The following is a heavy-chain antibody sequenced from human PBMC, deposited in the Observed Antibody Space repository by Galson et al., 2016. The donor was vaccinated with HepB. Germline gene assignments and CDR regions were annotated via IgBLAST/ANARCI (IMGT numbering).Heavy chain of an antibody. V-gene: IGHV2-5*02. D-gene: IGHD6-19*01. CDR1: GFSLSTSGVG. CDR3: AHRQYSSGWYVLSPKKNEAFDI. CDR2: IYWDDDK. Sequence: PALVKPTQTLTLTCTFSGFSLSTSGVGVGWIRQPPGKALEWLALIYWDDDKRYSPSLKSRLTITKDTSKNQVVLTMTNMDPVDTATYYRAHRQYSSGWYVLSPKKNEAFDIWGQGTMVTVSS. J-gene: IGHJ3*02.